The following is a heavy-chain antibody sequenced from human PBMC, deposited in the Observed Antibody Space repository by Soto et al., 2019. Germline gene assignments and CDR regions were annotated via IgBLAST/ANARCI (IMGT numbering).Heavy chain of an antibody. V-gene: IGHV1-3*01. CDR2: INAGNGNT. Sequence: ASVKVSCKASGYTFTSYAMHWVRQAPGQRLEWMGWINAGNGNTKYSQKFQGRVTITRDTSASTVYMELSSLGSEDTAVYYCARGGIVLVPTNWFDPWGQGTLVTVSS. D-gene: IGHD2-2*01. CDR1: GYTFTSYA. CDR3: ARGGIVLVPTNWFDP. J-gene: IGHJ5*02.